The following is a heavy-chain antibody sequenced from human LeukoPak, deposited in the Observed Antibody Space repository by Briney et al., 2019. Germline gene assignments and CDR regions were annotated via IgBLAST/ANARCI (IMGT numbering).Heavy chain of an antibody. V-gene: IGHV4-31*03. CDR3: ARYTVTTQKDAFDI. CDR1: GGSISSGGYY. CDR2: IYYSGST. D-gene: IGHD4-17*01. J-gene: IGHJ3*02. Sequence: ASQTLSLTCTVSGGSISSGGYYWSWIRQHPGKGLEWIGCIYYSGSTYYNPSLKSRVTISVDTSKNQFSLKLSSVTAADTAVYYCARYTVTTQKDAFDIWGQGTMVTVSS.